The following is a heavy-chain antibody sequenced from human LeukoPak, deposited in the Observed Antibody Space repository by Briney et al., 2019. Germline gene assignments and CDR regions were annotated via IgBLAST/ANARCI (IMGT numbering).Heavy chain of an antibody. CDR2: IYHSGST. J-gene: IGHJ3*02. D-gene: IGHD3-10*01. V-gene: IGHV4-38-2*02. Sequence: ASETLSLTCTVSGYSISSGYYWGWIRQPPRKGLEWIGSIYHSGSTYYNPSLKSRVTISVDTSKNQFSLKLSSVTAADTAVYYCARDPYWEVRGVIMDAFDIWGQGTMVTVSS. CDR1: GYSISSGYY. CDR3: ARDPYWEVRGVIMDAFDI.